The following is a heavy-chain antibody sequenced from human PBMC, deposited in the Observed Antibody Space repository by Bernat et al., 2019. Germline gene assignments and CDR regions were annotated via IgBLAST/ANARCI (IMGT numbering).Heavy chain of an antibody. D-gene: IGHD3-22*01. CDR3: AREESPQGFMIVVINPFDY. CDR2: ISYDGSNK. CDR1: GFTFSSYA. V-gene: IGHV3-30-3*01. J-gene: IGHJ4*02. Sequence: QVQLVESGGGVVQPGRSLRLSCAASGFTFSSYAMHWVRQAPGKGLEWGGGISYDGSNKYYADSGKGRFTISRDNSKNTLYLQMNSLRAEDTAVYYCAREESPQGFMIVVINPFDYWGQGTLVTVSS.